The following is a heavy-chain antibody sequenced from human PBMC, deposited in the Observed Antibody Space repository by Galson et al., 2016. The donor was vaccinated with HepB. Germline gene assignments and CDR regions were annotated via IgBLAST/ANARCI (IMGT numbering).Heavy chain of an antibody. CDR2: ITSSSDTM. CDR1: GFIFSVYN. J-gene: IGHJ4*02. CDR3: ARDDYFRLGY. V-gene: IGHV3-48*02. Sequence: SLRLSCAASGFIFSVYNMHWARQAPGKGLEWISCITSSSDTMYYADSVKGRFTISRDNAKNSLYLEMNSLRDEDTAVYYCARDDYFRLGYWGQGTLVTVSS. D-gene: IGHD3-16*01.